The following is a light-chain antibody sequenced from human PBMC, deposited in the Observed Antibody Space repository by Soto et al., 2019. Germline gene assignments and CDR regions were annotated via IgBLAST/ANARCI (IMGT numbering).Light chain of an antibody. V-gene: IGKV1-12*01. CDR1: TGIMGW. J-gene: IGKJ4*01. CDR2: AAS. CDR3: QQANSFPFT. Sequence: DIQLTQSXSSVSASVGDRVIITSRVCTGIMGWLAWXQQEXGXAPXXXXYAASSLQSGGPTRCSGSGSVTDFTRTISILQPEDFATYYGQQANSFPFTFCGVTKVDIK.